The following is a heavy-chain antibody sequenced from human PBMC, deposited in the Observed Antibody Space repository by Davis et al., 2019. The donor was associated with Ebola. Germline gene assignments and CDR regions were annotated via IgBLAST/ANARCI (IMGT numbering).Heavy chain of an antibody. CDR3: ARDAKSRDSGYDYFFDY. CDR2: FGSSSPSAI. D-gene: IGHD5-12*01. J-gene: IGHJ4*02. V-gene: IGHV3-48*02. CDR1: GFTFSSYA. Sequence: PGGSLRLSCAASGFTFSSYAMNWVRQAPGKGLEWVAHFGSSSPSAIEYADSVKGRFTISRDNARNSLFLQMNSLRDEDTAVYYCARDAKSRDSGYDYFFDYWGQGALVTVSS.